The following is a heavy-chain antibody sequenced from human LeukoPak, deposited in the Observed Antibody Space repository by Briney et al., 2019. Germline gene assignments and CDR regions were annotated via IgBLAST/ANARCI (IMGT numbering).Heavy chain of an antibody. CDR2: ISGSGGST. Sequence: GGSLRLSCAASGFTFSNYAMSWVRQAPGKGLEWVSAISGSGGSTYYADSVKGRFTISRDNSKNTLYLQMNSLRAEDTAVYYCAHRYSSGWYDYWGQGTLVTVSS. CDR3: AHRYSSGWYDY. V-gene: IGHV3-23*01. D-gene: IGHD6-19*01. J-gene: IGHJ4*02. CDR1: GFTFSNYA.